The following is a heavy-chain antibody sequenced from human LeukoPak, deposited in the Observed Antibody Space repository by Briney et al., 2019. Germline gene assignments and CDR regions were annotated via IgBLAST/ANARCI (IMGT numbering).Heavy chain of an antibody. J-gene: IGHJ2*01. CDR1: EYSFSSHW. CDR2: IYPGDSDT. Sequence: GESLKISCEGSEYSFSSHWIGWVRPMPEKGLEWMGIIYPGDSDTRYSPPFEGQATISADTSINTTYLQWNSLKASDTAIYYCARLPNMYDGSEYSAEWYFDVWGRGTLVTVSS. CDR3: ARLPNMYDGSEYSAEWYFDV. D-gene: IGHD3-22*01. V-gene: IGHV5-51*01.